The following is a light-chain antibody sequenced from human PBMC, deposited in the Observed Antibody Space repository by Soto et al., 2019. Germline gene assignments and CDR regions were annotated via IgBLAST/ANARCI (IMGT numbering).Light chain of an antibody. Sequence: DIVLTESPDSLTVSLGERATINGKSSQNLYSSNNKNYLTWYQQRPGQPPKVLIYWASTRESGVPDRFSGSGSRTDFTLTTSSLQAEDVAVYYCQQYSDIPPTFGQGTRLEIK. CDR3: QQYSDIPPT. CDR1: QNLYSSNNKNY. CDR2: WAS. J-gene: IGKJ5*01. V-gene: IGKV4-1*01.